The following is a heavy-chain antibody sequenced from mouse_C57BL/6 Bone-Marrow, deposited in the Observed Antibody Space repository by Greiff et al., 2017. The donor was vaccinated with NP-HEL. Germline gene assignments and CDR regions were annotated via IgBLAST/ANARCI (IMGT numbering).Heavy chain of an antibody. V-gene: IGHV6-3*01. CDR1: GFTFSNYW. CDR3: TGYYSNYHAMDY. Sequence: EVKVEESGGGLVQPGGSMKFSCVASGFTFSNYWMNWVRQSPEKGLEWVAQIRLKSDNYATHYAESVKGRFTISRDDSKSSVYLQMNNLRAEDTGIYYCTGYYSNYHAMDYWGQGTSVTVSS. CDR2: IRLKSDNYAT. J-gene: IGHJ4*01. D-gene: IGHD2-5*01.